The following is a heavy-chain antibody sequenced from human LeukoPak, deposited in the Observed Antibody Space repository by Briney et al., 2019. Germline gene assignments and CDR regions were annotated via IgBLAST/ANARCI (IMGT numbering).Heavy chain of an antibody. J-gene: IGHJ4*02. CDR2: IYHSGST. CDR1: GYSISSGYY. D-gene: IGHD4-23*01. Sequence: SETLSLTCTVSGYSISSGYYWAWSRQPPGKGLEWIGSIYHSGSTYYNPSLKSRATISVDTSKNQFALKLRSVTAADTAVYYCERHWRDYGGKGTDYWGQGTLVTVSS. CDR3: ERHWRDYGGKGTDY. V-gene: IGHV4-38-2*02.